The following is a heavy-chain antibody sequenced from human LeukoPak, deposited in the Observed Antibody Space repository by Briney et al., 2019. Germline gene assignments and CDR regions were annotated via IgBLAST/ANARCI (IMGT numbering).Heavy chain of an antibody. D-gene: IGHD1-26*01. Sequence: GGSLRLSCAASGFTVSSNYMSWVRQAPGKGLEWVSVIYSGGSTYYADSVKGRFTISRDNSKNTLYLQMNSLRAEDTAVYYCARDRYSGSYYLDYWGQETLVTVSS. J-gene: IGHJ4*02. CDR1: GFTVSSNY. CDR3: ARDRYSGSYYLDY. V-gene: IGHV3-53*01. CDR2: IYSGGST.